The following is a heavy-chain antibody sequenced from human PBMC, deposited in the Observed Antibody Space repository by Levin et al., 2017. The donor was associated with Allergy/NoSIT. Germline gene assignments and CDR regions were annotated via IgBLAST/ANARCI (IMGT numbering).Heavy chain of an antibody. CDR1: GFTISEYA. CDR3: AKKQGGTSGFSFDV. D-gene: IGHD1/OR15-1a*01. Sequence: QAGESLKISCAVSGFTISEYAMAWVRQAPGKGLEWVSVITGGGFNTYYGDSVKGRFTVSRDDSKDTLYLELNSLGGEDTAVYYCAKKQGGTSGFSFDVWGQGTMVTVSS. CDR2: ITGGGFNT. J-gene: IGHJ3*01. V-gene: IGHV3-23*01.